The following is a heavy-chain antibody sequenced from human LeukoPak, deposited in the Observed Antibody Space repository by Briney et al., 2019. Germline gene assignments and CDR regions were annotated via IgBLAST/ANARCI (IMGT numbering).Heavy chain of an antibody. CDR3: ARFRFGYYDSSAPR. Sequence: GGSLRLSCAVSGFTFDDYAMHWVRQVPGKGLEWVSGINWNSDSIVYADSVKGRFTTSRDNAKNSLYLQMNSLRAEDTAVYYCARFRFGYYDSSAPRWGQGTLVTVSS. V-gene: IGHV3-9*01. CDR1: GFTFDDYA. CDR2: INWNSDSI. D-gene: IGHD3-22*01. J-gene: IGHJ4*02.